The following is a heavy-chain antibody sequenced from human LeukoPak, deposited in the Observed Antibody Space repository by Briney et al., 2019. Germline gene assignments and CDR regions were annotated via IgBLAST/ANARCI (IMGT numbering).Heavy chain of an antibody. CDR3: ARHREGYCTGGNCYSGGDY. CDR2: IYPDDSDT. V-gene: IGHV5-51*01. Sequence: GESLKISCKGSGYSFTNYWIGWVRQMPGRGLEWMGIIYPDDSDTRYSPSFQGQVTISADKSISTAYLQWSSLKASDTAMYYCARHREGYCTGGNCYSGGDYWGQGTPVTVSS. D-gene: IGHD2-15*01. CDR1: GYSFTNYW. J-gene: IGHJ4*02.